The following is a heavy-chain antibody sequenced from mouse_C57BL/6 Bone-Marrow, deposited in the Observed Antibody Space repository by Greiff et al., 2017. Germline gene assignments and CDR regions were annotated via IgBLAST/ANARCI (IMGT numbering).Heavy chain of an antibody. V-gene: IGHV1-19*01. CDR3: ARGGSGAEVYFDF. CDR1: GYTFTDYY. J-gene: IGHJ2*01. Sequence: VQLKESGPVLVKPGASVKMSCKASGYTFTDYYMNWVKQSHGKGLEWIGVINPYNGGTSYNQKFKGKATLTVDKSSSTAYMELSSLTSEDSAVYYCARGGSGAEVYFDFWGRGTALTVSS. D-gene: IGHD1-3*01. CDR2: INPYNGGT.